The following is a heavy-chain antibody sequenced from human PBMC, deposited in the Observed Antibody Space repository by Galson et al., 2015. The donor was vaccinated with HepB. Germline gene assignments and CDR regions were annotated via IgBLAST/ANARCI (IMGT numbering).Heavy chain of an antibody. J-gene: IGHJ4*02. CDR3: ARDCSSSTSCYEGGVDY. CDR1: GFTFSSYG. V-gene: IGHV3-33*01. Sequence: SLRLSCAASGFTFSSYGMHWVRQAPGKGLEWVAVIWYDGSNKYYADSVKGRFTISRDNSKNTLYLQMNSLRAEDTAVYYCARDCSSSTSCYEGGVDYWGQGTLVTVSS. CDR2: IWYDGSNK. D-gene: IGHD2-2*01.